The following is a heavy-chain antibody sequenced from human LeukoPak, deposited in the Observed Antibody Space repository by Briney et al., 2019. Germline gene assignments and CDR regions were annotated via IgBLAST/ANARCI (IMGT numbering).Heavy chain of an antibody. CDR2: IIPIFGTA. CDR1: GGTFSSYA. Sequence: VASVKVSCKASGGTFSSYAISWVRQAPGQGLEWMGGIIPIFGTANYAQKFQGRVTITADESTSTAYMELSSLRSEDTAVYYCARFVVGATIQQFDPWGQGTLVTVSS. D-gene: IGHD1-26*01. J-gene: IGHJ5*02. V-gene: IGHV1-69*13. CDR3: ARFVVGATIQQFDP.